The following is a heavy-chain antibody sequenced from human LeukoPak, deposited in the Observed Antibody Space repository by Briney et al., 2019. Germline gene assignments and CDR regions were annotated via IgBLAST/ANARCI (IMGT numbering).Heavy chain of an antibody. V-gene: IGHV1-8*03. Sequence: ASVKVSCKASGYTSTNYDINWVRQATGQGLEWMGYMNPNSGNSAYAQKFQGRVTITTDASISTAYMELSGLRSEDTALYYCAREGFDYWGQGTLVTVSS. CDR1: GYTSTNYD. CDR3: AREGFDY. CDR2: MNPNSGNS. J-gene: IGHJ4*02.